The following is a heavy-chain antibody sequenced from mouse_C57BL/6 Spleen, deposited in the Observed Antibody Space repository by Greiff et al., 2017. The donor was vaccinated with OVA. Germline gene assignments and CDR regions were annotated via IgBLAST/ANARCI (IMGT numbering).Heavy chain of an antibody. CDR3: ARGNCAMDY. CDR1: GYTFTSYW. J-gene: IGHJ4*01. CDR2: INPSNGGT. Sequence: VKLVESGPELVKPGASVKLSCKASGYTFTSYWMHWVKQTPGQGLEWIGNINPSNGGTNYNEKVKSKATLTVDKSSSTAYMQLSSLTSEDTAVYYCARGNCAMDYWGQGTSVTVSS. V-gene: IGHV1-53*01.